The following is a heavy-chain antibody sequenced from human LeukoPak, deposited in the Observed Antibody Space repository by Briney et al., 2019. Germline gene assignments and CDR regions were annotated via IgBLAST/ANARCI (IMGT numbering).Heavy chain of an antibody. CDR1: GFTFSSYS. Sequence: GGSLRLSCAASGFTFSSYSMNWVRQAPGKGLEWVSYISSSSSTIYYADSVKGRFTISRDNAKDSLYLQMNSLRDEDTAVYYCARDRANSGSYYWDYWGQGTLVTVSS. CDR3: ARDRANSGSYYWDY. D-gene: IGHD1-26*01. J-gene: IGHJ4*02. V-gene: IGHV3-48*02. CDR2: ISSSSSTI.